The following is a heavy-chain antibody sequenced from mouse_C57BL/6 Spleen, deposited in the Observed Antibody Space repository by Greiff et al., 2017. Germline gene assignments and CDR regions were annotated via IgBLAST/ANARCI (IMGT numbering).Heavy chain of an antibody. CDR3: AREGDDYYAMDY. CDR1: GYSITSGYD. J-gene: IGHJ4*01. CDR2: ISYSGST. Sequence: DVQLQESGPGMVKPSQSLSLTCTVTGYSITSGYDWHWIRHFPGNKLEWMGYISYSGSTNYNPSLKSRISITHDTSKNHFFLKLNSVTTEDTATYYCAREGDDYYAMDYWGQGTSVTVSS. V-gene: IGHV3-1*01.